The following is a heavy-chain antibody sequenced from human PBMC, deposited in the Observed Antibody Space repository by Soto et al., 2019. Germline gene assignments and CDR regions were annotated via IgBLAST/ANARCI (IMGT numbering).Heavy chain of an antibody. Sequence: EVQLLESGGGLVQPGGSLRLYCAASGFTFATYAMTWVRQAPGKGLEWVSTITSNGVTTYYAASVKGRFTISRDSSKNTLYLQMESLRAEDTAIYYCANDWIGDSCSGDGCLGKWGQGTMVSVSS. D-gene: IGHD2-15*01. J-gene: IGHJ4*02. CDR3: ANDWIGDSCSGDGCLGK. CDR2: ITSNGVTT. V-gene: IGHV3-23*01. CDR1: GFTFATYA.